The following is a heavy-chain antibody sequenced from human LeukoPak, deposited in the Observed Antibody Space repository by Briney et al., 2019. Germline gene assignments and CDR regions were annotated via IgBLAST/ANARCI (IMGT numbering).Heavy chain of an antibody. Sequence: PSETLSLTCTVSGGSISSYYWSWIRQPPGKGLEWIGYIYYSGSTNYNPSLKSRVTISVDTSKNQFSLKLSSVTAADTAVYYCASVVDYDFWSGSSQGWFDPWGQGTLVTVSS. J-gene: IGHJ5*02. CDR3: ASVVDYDFWSGSSQGWFDP. D-gene: IGHD3-3*01. V-gene: IGHV4-59*01. CDR2: IYYSGST. CDR1: GGSISSYY.